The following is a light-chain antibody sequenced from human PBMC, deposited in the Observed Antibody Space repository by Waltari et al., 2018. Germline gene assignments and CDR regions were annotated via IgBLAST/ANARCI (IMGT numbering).Light chain of an antibody. CDR1: SGHSSNV. J-gene: IGLJ3*02. V-gene: IGLV4-69*01. CDR2: VNSAGSH. CDR3: QTGGHGTWV. Sequence: QLVLTQSPSASASLGASVKLTCTLSSGHSSNVVAWLQQRPEKGPRYLMKVNSAGSHSKGDEIPDRFSGSSSGAERYLTISSLQSEDEADYYCQTGGHGTWVFGGGTKLTVL.